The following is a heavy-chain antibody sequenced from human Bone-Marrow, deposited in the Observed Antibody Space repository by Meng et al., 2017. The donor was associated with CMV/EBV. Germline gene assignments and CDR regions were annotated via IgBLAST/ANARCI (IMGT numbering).Heavy chain of an antibody. V-gene: IGHV4-39*07. Sequence: SETLSLTCTVSGGSISSSSYYWGWIRQPPGKGLEWIGSIYYSGSTNYNPSLKSRVTISVDTSKNQFSLKLSSVTAADTAVYYCARSGYYYTYYYGMDVWGQGTTVTVYS. CDR1: GGSISSSSYY. CDR3: ARSGYYYTYYYGMDV. D-gene: IGHD3-22*01. J-gene: IGHJ6*02. CDR2: IYYSGST.